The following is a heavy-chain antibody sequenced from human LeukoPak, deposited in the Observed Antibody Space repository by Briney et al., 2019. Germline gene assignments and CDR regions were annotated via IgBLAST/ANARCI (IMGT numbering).Heavy chain of an antibody. Sequence: GGSLRLSCAASGFTVSSNYMSWVRQAPGKGLEWVSVIYSGGSTYYADSVKGRFSISRDNSKNTLYLQMNSLRAEDTPVYYCARTLYPHNYYDSSGFDYWGQGTLVTVSS. J-gene: IGHJ4*02. CDR1: GFTVSSNY. CDR3: ARTLYPHNYYDSSGFDY. V-gene: IGHV3-66*01. D-gene: IGHD3-22*01. CDR2: IYSGGST.